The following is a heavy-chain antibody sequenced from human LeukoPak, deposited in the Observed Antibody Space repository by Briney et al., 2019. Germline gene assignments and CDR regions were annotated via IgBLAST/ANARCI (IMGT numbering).Heavy chain of an antibody. D-gene: IGHD6-19*01. Sequence: SETLSLTCTVSGGSISSYYWSWVRQLPGKGLEWIGEVNQSGSTKYHPSFKSRVTISVDTSKNQFFLKLSSATAADTAVYYCARGRVQPRGGWLGPPHNGMDVWGQGTTVTVSS. CDR3: ARGRVQPRGGWLGPPHNGMDV. CDR1: GGSISSYY. J-gene: IGHJ6*02. V-gene: IGHV4-34*01. CDR2: VNQSGST.